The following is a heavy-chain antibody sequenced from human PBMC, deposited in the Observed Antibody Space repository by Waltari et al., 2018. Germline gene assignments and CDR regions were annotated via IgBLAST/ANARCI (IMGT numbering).Heavy chain of an antibody. V-gene: IGHV4-4*02. CDR1: GYPLSSYDL. Sequence: QVHLQESGPGLVKPSGTLSPPCAVFGYPLSSYDLWNWGRPSPGKGMEWIGQIRRSGRTHYNPSLASRVSVSIDTSNNQFSLKVTSATAADTAVYYCARDRGRGLYLDSWGQGTLVTVSP. J-gene: IGHJ4*02. CDR3: ARDRGRGLYLDS. CDR2: IRRSGRT. D-gene: IGHD2-15*01.